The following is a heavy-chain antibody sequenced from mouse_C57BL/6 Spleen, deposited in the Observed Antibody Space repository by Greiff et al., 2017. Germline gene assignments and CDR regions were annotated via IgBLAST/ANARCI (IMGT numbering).Heavy chain of an antibody. J-gene: IGHJ4*01. D-gene: IGHD2-2*01. Sequence: EVNVVESGGGLVKPGGSLILSCAASGFTFSDYGMHWVRQAPEKGLEWVAYISSGSSTIYYADTVKGRFTISRDNAKNTLFLQMTSLRSEDTAMYYCARERLAAMDDWGQGTSVTVSS. V-gene: IGHV5-17*01. CDR1: GFTFSDYG. CDR3: ARERLAAMDD. CDR2: ISSGSSTI.